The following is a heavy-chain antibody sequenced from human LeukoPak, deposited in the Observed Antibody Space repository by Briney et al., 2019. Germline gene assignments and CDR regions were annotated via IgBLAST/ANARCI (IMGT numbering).Heavy chain of an antibody. CDR2: IYYSGST. CDR3: ARDAYYYDSSGYYASDY. V-gene: IGHV4-59*01. J-gene: IGHJ4*02. D-gene: IGHD3-22*01. CDR1: GGSISSYY. Sequence: SETLSLTCTVSGGSISSYYWSWIRQPPGKGLEWIGYIYYSGSTNYNPSLKSRVTISVDASKNQFSLRLSSVTAADTAVYYCARDAYYYDSSGYYASDYWGQGTLVTVSS.